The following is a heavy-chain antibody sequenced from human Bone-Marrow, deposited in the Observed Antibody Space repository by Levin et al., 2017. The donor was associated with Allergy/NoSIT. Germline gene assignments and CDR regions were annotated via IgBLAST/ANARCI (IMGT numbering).Heavy chain of an antibody. D-gene: IGHD2-8*02. J-gene: IGHJ5*02. Sequence: KISCKASGGTFSSYAISWVRQAPGQGLEWMGGIIPIFGTANYAQKFQGRVTITADESTSTAYMELSSLRSEDTAVYYCAREYCTGGVCYYNWFDPWGQGTLVTVSS. CDR2: IIPIFGTA. CDR1: GGTFSSYA. CDR3: AREYCTGGVCYYNWFDP. V-gene: IGHV1-69*01.